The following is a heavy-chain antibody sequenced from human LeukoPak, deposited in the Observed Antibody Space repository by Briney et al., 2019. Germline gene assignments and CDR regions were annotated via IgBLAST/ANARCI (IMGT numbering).Heavy chain of an antibody. D-gene: IGHD2-21*01. CDR1: GYSFTSYW. CDR3: ASHTIPEVPGDAFDI. J-gene: IGHJ3*02. V-gene: IGHV5-51*01. Sequence: SGESLKISCKGSGYSFTSYWIGWVRQMPGKGLEWMGIIYPGDSDTRYSPSFQGQVTISADKSISTAYLQWSSLKASDTAMYYCASHTIPEVPGDAFDIWGQGTMVTVSS. CDR2: IYPGDSDT.